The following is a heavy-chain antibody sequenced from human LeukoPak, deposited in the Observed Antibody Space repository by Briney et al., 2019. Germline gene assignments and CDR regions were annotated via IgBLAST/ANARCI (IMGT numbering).Heavy chain of an antibody. J-gene: IGHJ4*02. V-gene: IGHV3-23*01. CDR2: TSGSGSSI. CDR3: AKDPLSLHYYDSSGYHPDY. D-gene: IGHD3-22*01. Sequence: PGGSLRLSCAASGFTFSNYAMSWVRQAPGKGLEWVSGTSGSGSSIYYADSVKGRFTISRDNSKNTLYLQMNSLRAEDTAVYYCAKDPLSLHYYDSSGYHPDYWGQGTLVTVSS. CDR1: GFTFSNYA.